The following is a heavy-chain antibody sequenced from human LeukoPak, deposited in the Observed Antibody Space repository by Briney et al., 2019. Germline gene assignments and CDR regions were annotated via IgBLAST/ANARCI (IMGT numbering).Heavy chain of an antibody. V-gene: IGHV3-74*01. J-gene: IGHJ6*02. CDR2: INSDGSST. D-gene: IGHD2-8*01. CDR3: ARDGYCTNGVCYYYGMDV. CDR1: EFTFSSYS. Sequence: GGSLRLSCAASEFTFSSYSMNWVRQAPGKGLVWVSRINSDGSSTSYADSVKGRFTISRDNAKNTLYLQMNSLRAEDTAVYYCARDGYCTNGVCYYYGMDVWGQGTTVTVSS.